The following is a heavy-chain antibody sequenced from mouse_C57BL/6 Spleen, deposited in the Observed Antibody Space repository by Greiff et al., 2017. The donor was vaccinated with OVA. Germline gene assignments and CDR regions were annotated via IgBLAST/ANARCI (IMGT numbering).Heavy chain of an antibody. D-gene: IGHD2-3*01. CDR3: ARRMVRYAMDY. CDR2: ISSGSSTI. CDR1: GFTFSDYG. Sequence: EVMLVESGGGLVKPGGSLKLSCAASGFTFSDYGMHWVRQAPEKGLEWVAYISSGSSTIYYADTVKGRFTISRDNAKNTLFLQMTSLRSEDTAMYYCARRMVRYAMDYWGQGTSVTVSS. J-gene: IGHJ4*01. V-gene: IGHV5-17*01.